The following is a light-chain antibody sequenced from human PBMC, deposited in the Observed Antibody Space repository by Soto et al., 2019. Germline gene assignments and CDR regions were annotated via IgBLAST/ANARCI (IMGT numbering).Light chain of an antibody. V-gene: IGKV3-15*01. CDR2: GAS. J-gene: IGKJ1*01. CDR1: QRIDSN. CDR3: QQYHNWWT. Sequence: IVMTQSLPALSVSPGENATLSCGGRQRIDSNAAWYQHKPGQAPWLLLYGASTRATGIPARFSGSGSGTEFTLTISSLQSEDFAVYYCQQYHNWWTFGQGTKVDIK.